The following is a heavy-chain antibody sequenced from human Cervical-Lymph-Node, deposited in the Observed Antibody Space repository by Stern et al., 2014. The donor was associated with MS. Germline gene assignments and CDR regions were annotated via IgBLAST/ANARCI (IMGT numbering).Heavy chain of an antibody. CDR3: AKDRELVVVTFDS. D-gene: IGHD2-15*01. J-gene: IGHJ4*02. V-gene: IGHV3-23*04. CDR1: GFTFSDYA. CDR2: ISLSGGST. Sequence: VQLVQSGGGLVQPGGSLRLSCAASGFTFSDYAISWVRQAPGKGLEWVSAISLSGGSTFYADSVQGRFTISRDNSKNTLYLQMNSLRAEDTAVYYCAKDRELVVVTFDSWGQGTLVTVSS.